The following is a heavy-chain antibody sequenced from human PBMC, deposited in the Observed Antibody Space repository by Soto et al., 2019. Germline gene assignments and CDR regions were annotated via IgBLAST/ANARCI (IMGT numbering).Heavy chain of an antibody. J-gene: IGHJ5*02. CDR1: GGTFSSYT. Sequence: GASVKVSCKASGGTFSSYTISWVRQAPGQGLEWMGWINPNSGGTNYAQKFQGWVTMTRDTSISTAYMELSRLRSDDTAVYYCARESSGWLAKNWFDPWGQATLVTVSS. CDR2: INPNSGGT. D-gene: IGHD5-12*01. V-gene: IGHV1-2*04. CDR3: ARESSGWLAKNWFDP.